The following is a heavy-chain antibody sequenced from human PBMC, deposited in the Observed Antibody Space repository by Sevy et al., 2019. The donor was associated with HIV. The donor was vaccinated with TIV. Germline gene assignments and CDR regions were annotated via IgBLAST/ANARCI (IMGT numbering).Heavy chain of an antibody. D-gene: IGHD3-3*01. CDR1: GFTFSSYW. Sequence: GESLKISCAASGFTFSSYWMSWVRQAPGKGLEWVANIKQDGSEKYYVDSVKGRFTISRDNAKNSLYLQMNSLRAEDTAVYYCASNTDYDFWSGYPSSGAFDIWGQGTMVTVSS. J-gene: IGHJ3*02. CDR2: IKQDGSEK. V-gene: IGHV3-7*01. CDR3: ASNTDYDFWSGYPSSGAFDI.